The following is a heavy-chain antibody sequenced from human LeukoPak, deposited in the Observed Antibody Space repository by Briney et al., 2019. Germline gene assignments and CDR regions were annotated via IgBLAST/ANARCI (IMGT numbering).Heavy chain of an antibody. CDR3: VKGGYDILTGYTSFDY. Sequence: GGSLRLSCSASGFIFSSCAMHWVRQAPGKGLEYVSAISSNGGSTYYADSVKGRFTISRDNSKNTLYLQMSSLRAEDTAVYYCVKGGYDILTGYTSFDYWGQGTLVTVSS. D-gene: IGHD3-9*01. CDR1: GFIFSSCA. CDR2: ISSNGGST. J-gene: IGHJ4*02. V-gene: IGHV3-64D*06.